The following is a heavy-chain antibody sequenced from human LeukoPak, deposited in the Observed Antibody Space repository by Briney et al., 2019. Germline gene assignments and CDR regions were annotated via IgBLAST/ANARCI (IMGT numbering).Heavy chain of an antibody. CDR3: AKDRIAAVGTPYYYYGMDV. J-gene: IGHJ6*02. Sequence: SGGSLRLSCAASGFTFSSYAMNWVRQAPGKGLEWASAISGSGGSTYYADSVKGRFTISRDNSKNTLYLQVNSLRAEDTAVYYCAKDRIAAVGTPYYYYGMDVWGQGTTVTVSS. CDR1: GFTFSSYA. CDR2: ISGSGGST. D-gene: IGHD6-13*01. V-gene: IGHV3-23*01.